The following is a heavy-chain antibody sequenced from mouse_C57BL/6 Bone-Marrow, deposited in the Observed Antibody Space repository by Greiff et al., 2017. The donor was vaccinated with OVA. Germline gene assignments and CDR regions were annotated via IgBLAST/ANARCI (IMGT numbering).Heavy chain of an antibody. CDR2: IYPRSGNT. Sequence: QVQLKESGAELARPGASVKLSCKASGYTFTSYGISWVKQRTGQGLEWIGEIYPRSGNTYYNEKFKGKATLTADKSSSTAYMELRSLTSEDSAVYFCARFYYGSGYYFDYWGQGTTLTVSS. J-gene: IGHJ2*01. V-gene: IGHV1-81*01. D-gene: IGHD1-1*01. CDR3: ARFYYGSGYYFDY. CDR1: GYTFTSYG.